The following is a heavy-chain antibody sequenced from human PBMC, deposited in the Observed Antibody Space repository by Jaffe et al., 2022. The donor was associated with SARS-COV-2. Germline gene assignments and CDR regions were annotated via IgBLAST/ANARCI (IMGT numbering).Heavy chain of an antibody. CDR2: IRKKGSYYTT. CDR1: GVTFSDYS. J-gene: IGHJ4*02. V-gene: IGHV3-72*01. Sequence: EVQLVESGGGLVQPGGSLRLSCAASGVTFSDYSMDWVRQAPGKGLECVGRIRKKGSYYTTEYAASVKGRFTISRDDSKNSLYLQMNSLRTEDTAVYYCAGRWLGDWGQGTLVTVSS. D-gene: IGHD5-12*01. CDR3: AGRWLGD.